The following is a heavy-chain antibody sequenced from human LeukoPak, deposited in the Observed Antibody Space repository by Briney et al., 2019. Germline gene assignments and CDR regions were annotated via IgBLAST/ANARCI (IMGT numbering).Heavy chain of an antibody. CDR3: AGAILEYGGYFRLYYYYYMDV. V-gene: IGHV4-34*01. Sequence: SETLSLTCAVYGGSFSGYYWSWIRQPPGKGLEWIGEINHSGSTNYNPSLKSRVTISVDTSKNQFSLKLSSLTAADTAVYYCAGAILEYGGYFRLYYYYYMDVWGKGTTVTVSS. J-gene: IGHJ6*03. CDR1: GGSFSGYY. D-gene: IGHD3-22*01. CDR2: INHSGST.